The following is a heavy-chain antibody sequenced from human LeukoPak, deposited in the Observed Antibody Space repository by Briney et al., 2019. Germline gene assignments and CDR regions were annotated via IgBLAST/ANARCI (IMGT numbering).Heavy chain of an antibody. CDR1: GGPFSGHC. Sequence: SETLSLTCAVYGGPFSGHCWSWIRQPPGKGLEWIGEIYQSGNTNYNPSLKSRVTISVVTSKNQFSLRLSSVTAADTAVYYCARVSCSGGSCYSDFDYWGQGTLVTVSS. CDR3: ARVSCSGGSCYSDFDY. V-gene: IGHV4-34*01. J-gene: IGHJ4*02. D-gene: IGHD2-15*01. CDR2: IYQSGNT.